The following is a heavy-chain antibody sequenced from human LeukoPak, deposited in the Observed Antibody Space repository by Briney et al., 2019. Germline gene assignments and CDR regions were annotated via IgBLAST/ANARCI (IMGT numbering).Heavy chain of an antibody. CDR2: INHSGST. CDR1: GGSFSGYY. J-gene: IGHJ5*02. Sequence: SETLSLTCAVYGGSFSGYYWSWIRQPPGKGLEWIGEINHSGSTNYNPSLKSRVTISVDTSKNQFSLKLSSVTAADTAVYYRAILYSSSWFDPWGQGTLVTVSS. D-gene: IGHD6-13*01. CDR3: AILYSSSWFDP. V-gene: IGHV4-34*01.